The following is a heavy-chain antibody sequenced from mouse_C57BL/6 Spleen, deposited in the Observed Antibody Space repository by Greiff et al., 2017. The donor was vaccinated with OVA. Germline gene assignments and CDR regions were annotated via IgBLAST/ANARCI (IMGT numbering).Heavy chain of an antibody. CDR2: ISYDGSN. D-gene: IGHD2-2*01. CDR1: GYSITSGYY. CDR3: ARENPLWVTTGAMDY. Sequence: ESGPGLVKPSQSLSLTCSVTGYSITSGYYWNWIRQFPGNKLEWMGYISYDGSNNYNPSLKNRISITRDTSKNQFFLKLNSVTTEDTATYYCARENPLWVTTGAMDYWGQGTSVTVSS. V-gene: IGHV3-6*01. J-gene: IGHJ4*01.